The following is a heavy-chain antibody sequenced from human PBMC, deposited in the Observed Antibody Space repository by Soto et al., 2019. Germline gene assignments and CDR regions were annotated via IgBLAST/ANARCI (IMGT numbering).Heavy chain of an antibody. CDR3: VRRGGAVAGTSRFDS. CDR2: INHSGST. Sequence: SDTLSLTCAVYGGSFCGYYWTWIRQPPGTGLEWIGEINHSGSTNYNPSLKSRVTISVDTSKNQFSLKLNTVTAADTAVYYCVRRGGAVAGTSRFDSWGQGMLVTVS. V-gene: IGHV4-34*01. D-gene: IGHD6-19*01. J-gene: IGHJ4*02. CDR1: GGSFCGYY.